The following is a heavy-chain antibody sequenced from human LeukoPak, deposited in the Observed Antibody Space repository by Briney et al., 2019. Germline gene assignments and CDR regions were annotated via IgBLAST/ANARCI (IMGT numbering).Heavy chain of an antibody. V-gene: IGHV1-2*02. CDR3: ANFDTPMVLGVDV. J-gene: IGHJ6*02. CDR1: GYTFTDYY. Sequence: GASVKVSCKASGYTFTDYYLHWVRQAPGLGLEWVGWINPNSGGTKFAQKFLGRVTMTRDTSVSTAYMEVRTLRLDDTAVYYCANFDTPMVLGVDVWGQGTTVTVSS. D-gene: IGHD5-18*01. CDR2: INPNSGGT.